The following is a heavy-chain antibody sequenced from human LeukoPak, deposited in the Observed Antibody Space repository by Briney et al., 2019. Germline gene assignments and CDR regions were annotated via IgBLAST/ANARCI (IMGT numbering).Heavy chain of an antibody. V-gene: IGHV3-48*03. CDR1: GFTFTNYE. CDR3: ARTMRYYDSGHY. CDR2: ISNTGASV. D-gene: IGHD3-16*01. J-gene: IGHJ4*02. Sequence: GGSLRLSCAASGFTFTNYEMNWVRQAPGKGLEWISYISNTGASVFYADSVKGRFTISRDNAKNSVFLQMDSLRAEDTAVYYCARTMRYYDSGHYWGQGTLVTVSS.